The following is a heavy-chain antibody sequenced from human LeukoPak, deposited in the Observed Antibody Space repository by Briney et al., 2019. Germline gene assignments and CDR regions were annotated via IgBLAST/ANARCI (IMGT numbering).Heavy chain of an antibody. Sequence: GGSLRLSCAASGFIFSSFEMIWVRQAPGKGLEWVSYINSGASNIQYADSVRGRFTISRDNAKNSLYLQMNALRGDDTAVYYCARDGGPITLHYALDTWGQGTTVTVSS. V-gene: IGHV3-48*03. J-gene: IGHJ6*02. CDR3: ARDGGPITLHYALDT. CDR1: GFIFSSFE. CDR2: INSGASNI. D-gene: IGHD1-14*01.